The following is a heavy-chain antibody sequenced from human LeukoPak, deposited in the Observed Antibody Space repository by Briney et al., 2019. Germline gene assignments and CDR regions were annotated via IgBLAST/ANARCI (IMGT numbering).Heavy chain of an antibody. J-gene: IGHJ5*02. CDR3: ARAGDIVVVVAAKPWDNWFDP. V-gene: IGHV1-2*02. CDR1: GYTLTGYY. D-gene: IGHD2-15*01. Sequence: ASVKVSCKASGYTLTGYYMHWVRQAPGQGLEWMGWINPNSGGTKYAQKFQGRLTITRDTSISTAYMDLSRLRDDDTAVYYCARAGDIVVVVAAKPWDNWFDPWGQGTLVTVSS. CDR2: INPNSGGT.